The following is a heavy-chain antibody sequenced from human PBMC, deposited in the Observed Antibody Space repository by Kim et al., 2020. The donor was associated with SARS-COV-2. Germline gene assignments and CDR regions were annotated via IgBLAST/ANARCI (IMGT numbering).Heavy chain of an antibody. D-gene: IGHD3-22*01. Sequence: ASVKVSCKASGYTFTSYAMNWVRQAPGQGLEWMGWINTNTGNPTYAQGFTGRFVFSLDTSVSTAYLQISSLKAEDTAVYYCARAWYYYDSSGYPSPPIWGQGTLVTVSS. J-gene: IGHJ4*02. V-gene: IGHV7-4-1*02. CDR1: GYTFTSYA. CDR2: INTNTGNP. CDR3: ARAWYYYDSSGYPSPPI.